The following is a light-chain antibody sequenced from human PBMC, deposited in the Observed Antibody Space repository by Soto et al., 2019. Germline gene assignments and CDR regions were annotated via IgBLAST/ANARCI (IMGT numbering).Light chain of an antibody. V-gene: IGKV4-1*01. CDR2: WAS. CDR3: QQYESTPPT. J-gene: IGKJ2*01. CDR1: QRVLYSSNNKTY. Sequence: DIVMTQSPDSLAVSLGERATINCKSSQRVLYSSNNKTYLAWYQQRPGQPPKLLIYWASTRESGVPDRFSGSESGTDFTLTITSLQAEDVAVYYCQQYESTPPTFGQGTKLEIK.